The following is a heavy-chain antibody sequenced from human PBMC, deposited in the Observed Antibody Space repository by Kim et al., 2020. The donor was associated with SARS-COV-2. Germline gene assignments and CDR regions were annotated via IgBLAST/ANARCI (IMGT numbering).Heavy chain of an antibody. J-gene: IGHJ6*02. D-gene: IGHD4-17*01. CDR3: ARKNYGGNYYYYYGMDV. V-gene: IGHV1-69*01. Sequence: FQGRVTITADESTSTAYMELSSLRSEDTAVYYCARKNYGGNYYYYYGMDVWGQGTTVTVSS.